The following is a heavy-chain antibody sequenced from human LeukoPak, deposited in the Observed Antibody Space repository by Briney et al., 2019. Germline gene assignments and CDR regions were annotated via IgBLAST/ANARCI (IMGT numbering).Heavy chain of an antibody. D-gene: IGHD1-26*01. J-gene: IGHJ5*02. V-gene: IGHV3-30*02. CDR3: AKKRGAAFYNWFDP. CDR1: GCTFGSFG. CDR2: IRYDGSNK. Sequence: GGSLRLSCAASGCTFGSFGRHWVRQPPGKGLEWVAYIRYDGSNKNYADSLEGRFTISRDNSTNALYLQIDSLRPEATAVYYCAKKRGAAFYNWFDPWGQGALVTVSS.